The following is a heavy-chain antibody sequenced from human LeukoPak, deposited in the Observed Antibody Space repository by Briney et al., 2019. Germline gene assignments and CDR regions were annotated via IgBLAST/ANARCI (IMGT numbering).Heavy chain of an antibody. J-gene: IGHJ5*02. CDR2: INHSGST. Sequence: PSETLSLTCAVYGGSFSGYYRSWIRQPPGKGLEWIGEINHSGSTNYNPSLKSRVTISVDTSKNQFSLKLSSVTAADTAVYYCARARIAAAGISWFDPWGQGTLVTVSS. CDR1: GGSFSGYY. CDR3: ARARIAAAGISWFDP. V-gene: IGHV4-34*01. D-gene: IGHD6-13*01.